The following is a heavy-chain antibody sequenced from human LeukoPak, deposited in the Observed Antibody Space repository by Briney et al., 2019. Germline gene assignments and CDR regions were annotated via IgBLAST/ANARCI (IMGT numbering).Heavy chain of an antibody. CDR3: ARVPIAARHFDY. V-gene: IGHV3-66*01. Sequence: GGSLRLSCAASGFTVSSNYMSWVRQAPGKGLEWVSVIYSGGSTYYADSVKGRFTISRDNSKNTLYLQMNSLRAEDTAVYYCARVPIAARHFDYWGQGTLVTVSS. CDR1: GFTVSSNY. D-gene: IGHD6-6*01. J-gene: IGHJ4*02. CDR2: IYSGGST.